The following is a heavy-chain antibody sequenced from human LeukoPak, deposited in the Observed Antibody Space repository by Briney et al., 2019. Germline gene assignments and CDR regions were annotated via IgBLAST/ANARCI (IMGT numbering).Heavy chain of an antibody. Sequence: ASVKVSCKASGYTLTGYYMHWVRQAPGQGLEWMGWINPNSGGTNYAQKFQGRVTMTRDTSISTAYMELSRLRSDDTAVYYCARGNCSSTSCYRPYYYYGMDVWGQGTTVTASS. V-gene: IGHV1-2*02. CDR3: ARGNCSSTSCYRPYYYYGMDV. D-gene: IGHD2-2*01. CDR2: INPNSGGT. J-gene: IGHJ6*02. CDR1: GYTLTGYY.